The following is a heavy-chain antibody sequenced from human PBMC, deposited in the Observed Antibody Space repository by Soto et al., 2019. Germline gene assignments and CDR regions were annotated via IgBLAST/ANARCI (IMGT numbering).Heavy chain of an antibody. CDR3: ARDNGSGSYRGTYVD. V-gene: IGHV4-59*12. CDR2: VHYSGST. D-gene: IGHD3-10*01. J-gene: IGHJ4*02. CDR1: GASISSYY. Sequence: QVQLQESGPGLVKPSETLSLTCTVSGASISSYYWSWIRQSPQKGLECIGYVHYSGSTNYRPSLKSRVTMAVDRAKNQFSLKLTAVTAADTAVYYCARDNGSGSYRGTYVDWGQGIPVTVSS.